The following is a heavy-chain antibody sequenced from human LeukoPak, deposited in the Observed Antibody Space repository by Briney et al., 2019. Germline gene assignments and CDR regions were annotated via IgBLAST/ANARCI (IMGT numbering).Heavy chain of an antibody. V-gene: IGHV4-38-2*01. CDR3: ARGKRDTTMDRMVVFDY. CDR2: IYHSGST. J-gene: IGHJ4*02. D-gene: IGHD5-18*01. CDR1: GYSISSGYY. Sequence: SETLSLTCAVSGYSISSGYYWGWIRQPPGKGLEWIGSIYHSGSTYYNPSLKSRVTISVDTSKNQFSLKLSSVTAADTAVYYCARGKRDTTMDRMVVFDYWGQGTLVTVSS.